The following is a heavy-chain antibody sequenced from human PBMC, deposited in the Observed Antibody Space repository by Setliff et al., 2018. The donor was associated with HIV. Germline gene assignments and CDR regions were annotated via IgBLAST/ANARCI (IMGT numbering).Heavy chain of an antibody. J-gene: IGHJ4*02. CDR3: ARNSQKGIQPLLLAS. CDR2: IYSSGST. Sequence: SETLSLTCTVSGGPISSAPYYWNWVRQPAGKGLEWIGHIYSSGSTNYNPSLKSRVAISIDTSKNQFSLRLTSVTAADTAVYYCARNSQKGIQPLLLASWGPGTLVTVS. CDR1: GGPISSAPYY. D-gene: IGHD1-1*01. V-gene: IGHV4-61*09.